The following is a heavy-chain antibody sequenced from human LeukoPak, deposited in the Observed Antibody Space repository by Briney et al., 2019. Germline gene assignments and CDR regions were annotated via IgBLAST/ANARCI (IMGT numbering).Heavy chain of an antibody. CDR2: IYHSGST. V-gene: IGHV4-38-2*02. Sequence: SETLSLTCTVSGYSISSGYYWGWIRQPPGKGLEWIGSIYHSGSTYYNPSLKSRVTISVDTSKNQFSLKLSSVTAADTAVYYCARVDTAMVEYWYFDLWGRGTLVTVSS. CDR1: GYSISSGYY. CDR3: ARVDTAMVEYWYFDL. J-gene: IGHJ2*01. D-gene: IGHD5-18*01.